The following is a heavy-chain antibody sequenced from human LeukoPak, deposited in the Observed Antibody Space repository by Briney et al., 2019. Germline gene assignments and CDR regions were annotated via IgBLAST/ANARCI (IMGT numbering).Heavy chain of an antibody. D-gene: IGHD6-19*01. CDR2: IYPGDSDT. J-gene: IGHJ4*02. V-gene: IGHV5-51*01. Sequence: GESPKISCKGSGYSFTSYWIGWVRQMPGKGLEWMGIIYPGDSDTRYSPSFQGQVTISADKSISTAYLQWSSLKASDTAMYYCARGGYSSGWTPRGFDYWGQGTLVTVSS. CDR1: GYSFTSYW. CDR3: ARGGYSSGWTPRGFDY.